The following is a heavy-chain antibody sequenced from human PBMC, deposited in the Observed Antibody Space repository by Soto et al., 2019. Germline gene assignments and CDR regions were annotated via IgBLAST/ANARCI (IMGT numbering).Heavy chain of an antibody. V-gene: IGHV1-69*08. CDR2: IIPILGIA. CDR1: GGTFSSYT. J-gene: IGHJ4*02. D-gene: IGHD4-17*01. CDR3: AREGSYYGDYGSRVDY. Sequence: QVQLVQSGAEVKKPGSSVKVSCKASGGTFSSYTISWVRQAPGQGLEWMGRIIPILGIANYAQKFQGRVMITADKSTSTAYMELSSLRSEDTAVYYCAREGSYYGDYGSRVDYWGQGTLVTVSS.